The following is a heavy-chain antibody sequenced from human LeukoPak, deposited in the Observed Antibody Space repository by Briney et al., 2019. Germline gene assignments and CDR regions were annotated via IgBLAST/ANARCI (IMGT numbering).Heavy chain of an antibody. Sequence: TPSETLSLTCTVSGDSISSSTYYWGWIRQPPGKGLEWIGSIHYSGSAYYNASLKSRVIISVDTSKDQFSLKLSSVTAADTAVYYCARLSLTGTSRFYFNCWGQGTLVTVSS. D-gene: IGHD7-27*01. V-gene: IGHV4-39*01. CDR3: ARLSLTGTSRFYFNC. CDR2: IHYSGSA. J-gene: IGHJ4*02. CDR1: GDSISSSTYY.